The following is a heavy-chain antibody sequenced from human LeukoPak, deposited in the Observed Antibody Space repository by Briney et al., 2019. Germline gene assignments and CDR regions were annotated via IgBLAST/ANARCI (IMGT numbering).Heavy chain of an antibody. J-gene: IGHJ4*02. V-gene: IGHV1-8*01. CDR3: ARGRRLVVPAAILYFFDY. CDR2: MNPNSGNT. CDR1: GYTFTSYD. Sequence: GASVKVSCKASGYTFTSYDINWVRQATGQGLEWMGWMNPNSGNTGYAQKFQGRVTMTRNTSISTAYIELSSLRSEDTAVYYCARGRRLVVPAAILYFFDYWGQGTLVTVSS. D-gene: IGHD2-2*02.